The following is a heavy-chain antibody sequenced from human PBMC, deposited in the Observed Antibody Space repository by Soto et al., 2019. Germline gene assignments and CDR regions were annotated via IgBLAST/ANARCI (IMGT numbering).Heavy chain of an antibody. V-gene: IGHV1-8*01. CDR3: ARDATSPDY. CDR2: MNPHSRIT. Sequence: ASVKVSCKASGYSFTSNDITWVRQATGQGLEWIGWMNPHSRITEYALKIQGRVSMTRNNSITTAYMELSDLRSEDTAVYYCARDATSPDYWGRG. J-gene: IGHJ4*02. CDR1: GYSFTSND. D-gene: IGHD2-2*01.